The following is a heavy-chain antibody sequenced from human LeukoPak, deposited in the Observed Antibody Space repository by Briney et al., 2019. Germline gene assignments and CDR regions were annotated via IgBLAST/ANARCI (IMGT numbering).Heavy chain of an antibody. V-gene: IGHV3-21*01. CDR3: ARDLGLRRVRIENAAFDI. Sequence: PGGSLRLSRAASGLTFSSYSMNWVRQAPGKGLEWVSSISSSSSSYIYYADSVKGRFTISRDNAKNSLYLQMNSLRAEDTAVYYWARDLGLRRVRIENAAFDIGGQGTMVTVSA. D-gene: IGHD3-10*01. CDR1: GLTFSSYS. J-gene: IGHJ3*02. CDR2: ISSSSSSYI.